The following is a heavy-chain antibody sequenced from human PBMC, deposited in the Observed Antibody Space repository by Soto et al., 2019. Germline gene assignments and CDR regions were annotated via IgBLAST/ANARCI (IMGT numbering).Heavy chain of an antibody. Sequence: EVQLLESGGGLVQPGGSLRLSCSASGFTFNNNAMSWVRQAPGKGLEWVSDIGGSGTATYYADSVKGRFTISRDNFKNTLFLQMNSLRAEDTAVYYCAKRIEGSGGPYYYAMDVWGQGTSVTVSS. J-gene: IGHJ6*02. CDR3: AKRIEGSGGPYYYAMDV. CDR1: GFTFNNNA. CDR2: IGGSGTAT. D-gene: IGHD6-19*01. V-gene: IGHV3-23*01.